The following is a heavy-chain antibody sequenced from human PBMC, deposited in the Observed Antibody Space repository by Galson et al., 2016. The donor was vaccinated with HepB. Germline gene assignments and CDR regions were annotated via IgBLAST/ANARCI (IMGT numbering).Heavy chain of an antibody. V-gene: IGHV1-2*02. Sequence: QSGAEVKKPGASVRVSCKASGYTFTNYGITWVRQAPGQGLEWMGWINPDSGVTSYAQKFQGRVTMHRDTSISTVYMELSRLKSDDTAIYYCARDRYSGSYYVGAFDIWGQGTMVTVS. CDR1: GYTFTNYG. CDR2: INPDSGVT. CDR3: ARDRYSGSYYVGAFDI. J-gene: IGHJ3*02. D-gene: IGHD1-26*01.